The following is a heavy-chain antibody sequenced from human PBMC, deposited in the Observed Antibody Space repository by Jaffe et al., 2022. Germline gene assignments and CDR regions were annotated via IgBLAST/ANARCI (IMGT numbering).Heavy chain of an antibody. D-gene: IGHD3-22*01. J-gene: IGHJ5*02. Sequence: QVQLVQSGAEVKKPGSSVKVSCKASGGTFSSYAISWVRQAPGQGLEWMGGIIPIFGTANYAQKFQGRVTITTDESTSTAYMELSSLRSEDTAVYYCARERDYYDSSGYYNNWFDPWGQGTLVTVSS. CDR3: ARERDYYDSSGYYNNWFDP. CDR1: GGTFSSYA. V-gene: IGHV1-69*05. CDR2: IIPIFGTA.